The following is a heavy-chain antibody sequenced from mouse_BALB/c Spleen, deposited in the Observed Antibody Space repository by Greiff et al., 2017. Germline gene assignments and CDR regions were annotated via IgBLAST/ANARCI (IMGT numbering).Heavy chain of an antibody. V-gene: IGHV14-3*02. D-gene: IGHD2-2*01. CDR2: IDPANGNT. CDR3: AREWGYYGYDWFAY. J-gene: IGHJ3*01. CDR1: GFNIKDTY. Sequence: VQLKESGAELVKPGASVKLSCTASGFNIKDTYMHWVKQRPEQGLEWIGRIDPANGNTKYDPKFQGKATITADTSSNTAYLQLSSLTSEDTAVYYCAREWGYYGYDWFAYWGQGTLVTVSA.